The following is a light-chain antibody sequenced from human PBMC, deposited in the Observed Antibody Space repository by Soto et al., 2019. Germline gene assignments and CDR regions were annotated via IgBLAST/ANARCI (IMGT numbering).Light chain of an antibody. V-gene: IGKV1-17*01. CDR2: EAS. CDR1: QGIRND. Sequence: DIQMTQSPSSLSASVGDRFTITCRASQGIRNDLGWYQQKPGKAPKLLISEASRLASGVPSRFSGSGSGTEFTLTISSLQPDDFATYYCQHYNSYSEAFGQGTKVDI. J-gene: IGKJ1*01. CDR3: QHYNSYSEA.